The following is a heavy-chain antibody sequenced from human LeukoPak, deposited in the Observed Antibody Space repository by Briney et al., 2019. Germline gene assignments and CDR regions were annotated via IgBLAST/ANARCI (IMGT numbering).Heavy chain of an antibody. CDR3: ARVFWSGYSEFDP. V-gene: IGHV7-4-1*02. CDR2: INTNTGNP. D-gene: IGHD3-3*01. Sequence: ASVKVSCEASGYTFTSYAMNWVRRAPGQGLEWMGWINTNTGNPTYAQGFTGRFVFSLDTSVSTAYLQISSLKAEDTAVYYCARVFWSGYSEFDPWGQGTLVTVSS. J-gene: IGHJ5*02. CDR1: GYTFTSYA.